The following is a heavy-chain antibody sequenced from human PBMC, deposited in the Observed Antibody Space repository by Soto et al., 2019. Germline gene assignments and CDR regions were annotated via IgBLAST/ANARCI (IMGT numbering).Heavy chain of an antibody. CDR2: IIPIFGTA. V-gene: IGHV1-69*01. J-gene: IGHJ4*02. Sequence: QVQLVQSGAEVKKPGSSVKVSCKASGGTFSSYAISWVRQAPGQGLEWMGGIIPIFGTANYAQKFQGRVTITADESTSTAYMERSSLRSADTAVYYCARAPYYYDSSGYHLFDYWGQGTLVTVSS. CDR3: ARAPYYYDSSGYHLFDY. D-gene: IGHD3-22*01. CDR1: GGTFSSYA.